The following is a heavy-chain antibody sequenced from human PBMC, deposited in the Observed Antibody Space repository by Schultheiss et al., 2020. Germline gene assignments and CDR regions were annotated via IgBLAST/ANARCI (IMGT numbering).Heavy chain of an antibody. CDR2: ISYDGSSK. Sequence: GGSLRLSCAASGFTFSAYAMLWVRQAPGKGLEWVAVISYDGSSKYYGDSVKGRFTISRDNSKNTLYLHMNSLRAEDTAVYYCARDRISYSNSWPYCYYGMDVWGQGTTVTVSS. CDR3: ARDRISYSNSWPYCYYGMDV. D-gene: IGHD6-13*01. V-gene: IGHV3-30-3*01. CDR1: GFTFSAYA. J-gene: IGHJ6*02.